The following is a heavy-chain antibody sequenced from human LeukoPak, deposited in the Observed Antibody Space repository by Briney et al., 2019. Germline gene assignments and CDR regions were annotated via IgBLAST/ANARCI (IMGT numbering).Heavy chain of an antibody. CDR2: INWNGGST. Sequence: PGGSLRLSCAASGFTFDDYGMSWVRQAPGKGLEWVSGINWNGGSTGYADSVKGRFTISRDNAKNSLYLQMNSLRAEDTALYYCARDFRPTTVVTRSYFDYWGQGTLVTVSS. D-gene: IGHD4-23*01. CDR1: GFTFDDYG. J-gene: IGHJ4*02. CDR3: ARDFRPTTVVTRSYFDY. V-gene: IGHV3-20*04.